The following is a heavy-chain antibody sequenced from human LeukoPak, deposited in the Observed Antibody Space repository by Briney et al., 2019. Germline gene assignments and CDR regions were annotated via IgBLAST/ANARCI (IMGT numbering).Heavy chain of an antibody. CDR3: ARGRFGSVVVPFDY. V-gene: IGHV3-13*01. J-gene: IGHJ4*02. CDR2: IGTAGDT. Sequence: PGGSLRLSCAASGFTFSSYDMHWVRHATGKGLEWVSAIGTAGDTYYPGSVKGRFTISRENAKNSLYLQMNSLRAGDTAVYYCARGRFGSVVVPFDYWGQGTLVTVSS. CDR1: GFTFSSYD. D-gene: IGHD3-22*01.